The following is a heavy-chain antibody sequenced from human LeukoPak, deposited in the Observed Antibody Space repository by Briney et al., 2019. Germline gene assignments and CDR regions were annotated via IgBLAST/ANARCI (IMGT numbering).Heavy chain of an antibody. CDR3: VRDWDHFDFDS. Sequence: AGGFLRLSCAASGSTFSCYGMPWVRQAPGKGLVWVSRIKGDGSHTIYADSVKGRFTISRDNAKNTLYLQMKSLGAEDTAVYYCVRDWDHFDFDSWGLGTLVTVSS. V-gene: IGHV3-74*01. J-gene: IGHJ5*01. CDR2: IKGDGSHT. D-gene: IGHD3-9*01. CDR1: GSTFSCYG.